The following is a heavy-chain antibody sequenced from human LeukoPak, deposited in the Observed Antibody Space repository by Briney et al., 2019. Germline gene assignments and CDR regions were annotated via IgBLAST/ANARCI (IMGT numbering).Heavy chain of an antibody. CDR1: GFTFSSYS. CDR3: ARVTYYYDSSGYLDDY. V-gene: IGHV3-21*01. Sequence: GGSLRLSCAASGFTFSSYSMTWVRQAPGKGLEWVSSISSSSSYIYYADSVKGRFTISRDNAKNSLYLQMNSLRAEDTAVYYCARVTYYYDSSGYLDDYWGQGTLVTVSS. D-gene: IGHD3-22*01. CDR2: ISSSSSYI. J-gene: IGHJ4*02.